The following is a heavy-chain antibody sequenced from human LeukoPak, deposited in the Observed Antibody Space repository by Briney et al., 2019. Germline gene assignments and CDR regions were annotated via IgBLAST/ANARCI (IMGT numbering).Heavy chain of an antibody. J-gene: IGHJ6*02. Sequence: GGSLRLSCAASGFTFSSYGMHWVRQAPGKGLEWVAVISYDGSNKYYADSVKGRFTISRDNSKNTLYLQMNSLRAEDTAVYYCARDSPYYYDMDVWGQGTTVTVSS. V-gene: IGHV3-30*03. CDR3: ARDSPYYYDMDV. CDR1: GFTFSSYG. CDR2: ISYDGSNK.